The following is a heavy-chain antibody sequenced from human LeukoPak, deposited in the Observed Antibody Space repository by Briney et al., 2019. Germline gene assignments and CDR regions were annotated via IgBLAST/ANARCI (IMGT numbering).Heavy chain of an antibody. J-gene: IGHJ4*02. CDR1: GYSFTSNW. Sequence: GESLKISCKASGYSFTSNWIAWVRQMPGKGLEMMGIIFPGDSNTRYSPSFQGQVTISVDKSISAAYLQWSGLKASDTARYYCARQGCSSTSCHTIDYWGQGTLVTVSS. CDR3: ARQGCSSTSCHTIDY. D-gene: IGHD2-2*02. V-gene: IGHV5-51*01. CDR2: IFPGDSNT.